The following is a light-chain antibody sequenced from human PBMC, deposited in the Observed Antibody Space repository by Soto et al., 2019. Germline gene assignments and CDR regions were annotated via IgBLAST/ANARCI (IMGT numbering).Light chain of an antibody. V-gene: IGLV2-14*01. CDR2: EVT. Sequence: QSVLTQPASVSGSPGQSITISCTGTSSDVGRYNYVSWYQQHPGKAPKLMIYEVTYRPSGVSNRFSGSKSGDTASLTISGLQAEDEADYYCSSYTTTNTVIFGGGTKVTVL. J-gene: IGLJ2*01. CDR3: SSYTTTNTVI. CDR1: SSDVGRYNY.